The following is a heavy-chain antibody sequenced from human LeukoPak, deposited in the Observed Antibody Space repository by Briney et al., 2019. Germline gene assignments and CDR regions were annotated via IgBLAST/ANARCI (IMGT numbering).Heavy chain of an antibody. Sequence: PGGSLRLSCAASGFTFSSYAMSWVCQAPGKGLEWVSAISGSGGSTYYADSVKGRFTISRDNSKNTLYLQMNSLRAEDTAVYYCAKDLYDYVWGSYVAYWGQGTLVTVSS. J-gene: IGHJ4*02. CDR3: AKDLYDYVWGSYVAY. D-gene: IGHD3-16*01. V-gene: IGHV3-23*01. CDR2: ISGSGGST. CDR1: GFTFSSYA.